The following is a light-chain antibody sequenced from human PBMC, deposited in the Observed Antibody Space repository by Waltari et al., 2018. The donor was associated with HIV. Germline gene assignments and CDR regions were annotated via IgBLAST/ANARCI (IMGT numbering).Light chain of an antibody. CDR2: LKSDGSH. CDR1: SGHTNYA. V-gene: IGLV4-69*02. Sequence: QLVLTQSPSASASLGASVKLTCTLSSGHTNYAIAWHQQQPEKGPRYLMNLKSDGSHSKGDGIPDRVSGSSSGAERYLTISSLQSEDEAYYYCQTWGTGIQVFGGGTKLTVL. CDR3: QTWGTGIQV. J-gene: IGLJ3*02.